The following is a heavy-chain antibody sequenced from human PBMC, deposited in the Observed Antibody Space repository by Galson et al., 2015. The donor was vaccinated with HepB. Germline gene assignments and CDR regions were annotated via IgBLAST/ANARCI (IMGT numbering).Heavy chain of an antibody. V-gene: IGHV3-33*01. CDR3: ARAERYDFWSGQDY. J-gene: IGHJ4*02. Sequence: SLRLSCAASGFTFSSYGMHWVRQAPGKGLEWVAVIWYDGSNKYYADSVKGRFTISRDNSKNTLYLQMNSLRAEDTAVYYCARAERYDFWSGQDYWGQGTLVTVSS. CDR2: IWYDGSNK. D-gene: IGHD3-3*01. CDR1: GFTFSSYG.